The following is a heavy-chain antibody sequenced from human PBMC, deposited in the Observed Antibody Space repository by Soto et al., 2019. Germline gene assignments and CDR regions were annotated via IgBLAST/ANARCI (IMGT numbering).Heavy chain of an antibody. V-gene: IGHV1-2*02. CDR3: ARDLDGSGSYYTDY. D-gene: IGHD3-10*01. CDR1: GYTFTAYF. CDR2: INPNSRDT. J-gene: IGHJ4*02. Sequence: QVQLVQSAAEVKKPGASVTVSCRASGYTFTAYFMLWVRQAPGQGLEWMGWINPNSRDTNYAQNFQGRVTMTRDTSASTAFMELRSLRSDDTAMYFCARDLDGSGSYYTDYWGQGTLVTVSS.